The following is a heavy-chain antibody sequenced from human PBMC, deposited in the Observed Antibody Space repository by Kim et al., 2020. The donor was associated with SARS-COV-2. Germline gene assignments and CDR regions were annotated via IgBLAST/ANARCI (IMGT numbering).Heavy chain of an antibody. D-gene: IGHD4-4*01. Sequence: ADSVKGRFTISRDNSKNTLDLQMNSLRADDTAVYYCAKDPASYSPYYFDYWGQGTLVTVSS. V-gene: IGHV3-23*01. CDR3: AKDPASYSPYYFDY. J-gene: IGHJ4*02.